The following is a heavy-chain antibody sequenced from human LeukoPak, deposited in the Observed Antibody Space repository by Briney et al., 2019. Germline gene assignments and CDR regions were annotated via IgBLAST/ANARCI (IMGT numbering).Heavy chain of an antibody. J-gene: IGHJ4*02. CDR3: ARRAAVAGAIDY. CDR1: GGSISSYY. Sequence: SETLSLTCTVSGGSISSYYWSWIRQPPRKGLEWIGYIYYSGSTNYNPSLKSRVTISVDTSKNQFSLKLSSLTAADTAVYYCARRAAVAGAIDYWGQGTLVTVSP. D-gene: IGHD6-19*01. V-gene: IGHV4-59*01. CDR2: IYYSGST.